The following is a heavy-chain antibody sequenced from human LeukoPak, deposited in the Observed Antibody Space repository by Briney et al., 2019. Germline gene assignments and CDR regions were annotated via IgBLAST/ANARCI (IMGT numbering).Heavy chain of an antibody. D-gene: IGHD6-13*01. CDR1: GYTFTTYY. V-gene: IGHV1-46*01. Sequence: GASVKVSFKASGYTFTTYYIHWVRQAPGQGFEWMGIINPSGGSASYAPKFQDRVTMTRDTSTSTVYMEMSSLRLEDTAVYYCARTGYSTNWYWPYNWFDPWGQGTLVTVSS. CDR2: INPSGGSA. J-gene: IGHJ5*02. CDR3: ARTGYSTNWYWPYNWFDP.